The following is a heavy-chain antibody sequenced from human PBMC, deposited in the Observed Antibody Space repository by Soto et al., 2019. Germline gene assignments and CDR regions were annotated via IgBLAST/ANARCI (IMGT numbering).Heavy chain of an antibody. Sequence: PSETLSLTCTVSGGSISSYYWSWIRQPPGKGLEWIGYIYYSGSTNYNPSLKSRVTISVDTSKNQFSLKLSSVTAADTAVYYCARRGPRAGYYYYYMDVWGKGTPVTVSS. CDR1: GGSISSYY. CDR3: ARRGPRAGYYYYYMDV. CDR2: IYYSGST. D-gene: IGHD3-16*01. V-gene: IGHV4-59*08. J-gene: IGHJ6*03.